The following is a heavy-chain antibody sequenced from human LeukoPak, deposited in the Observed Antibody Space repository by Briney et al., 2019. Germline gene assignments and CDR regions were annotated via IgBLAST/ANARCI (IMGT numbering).Heavy chain of an antibody. V-gene: IGHV3-33*01. CDR3: ARDSHSSGWYAIGCYYYGMDV. J-gene: IGHJ6*02. D-gene: IGHD6-19*01. CDR2: IWYDGSNK. Sequence: GGSLRLSCAASGFTFSSYGMHWVRQAPGKGLEWVAVIWYDGSNKYYADSVKGRFTISRDNSKNTLYLQMNSLRAEDTAVYYCARDSHSSGWYAIGCYYYGMDVWGQGTTVTVSS. CDR1: GFTFSSYG.